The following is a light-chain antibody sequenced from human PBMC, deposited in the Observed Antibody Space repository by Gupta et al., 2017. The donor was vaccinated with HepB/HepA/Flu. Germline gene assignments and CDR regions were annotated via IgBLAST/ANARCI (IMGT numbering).Light chain of an antibody. J-gene: IGKJ2*01. V-gene: IGKV1-33*01. CDR1: QDISNY. CDR2: DAS. Sequence: DIQMTQSPSSLSASLRDRVTITCQASQDISNYLNWYQHKPGKAPRLLIYDASNLQTGVPSRFSGSGSGTDFTFTISSLQPEDIATYYCQQYNNLPLYTFGQGTKLEIK. CDR3: QQYNNLPLYT.